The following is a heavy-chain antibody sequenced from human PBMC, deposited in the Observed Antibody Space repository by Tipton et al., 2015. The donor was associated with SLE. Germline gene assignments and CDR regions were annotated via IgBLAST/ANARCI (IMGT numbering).Heavy chain of an antibody. Sequence: LRLSCDVSGVSITGTSYYWGWIRQPPGKGLEWIGNIYYTGSTYDNPSLKSRVTMSVDTSKSQFSLKLRSVTAADTAVYYCARGTGIERNYYYYYYMDVWGKGTTVTVSS. D-gene: IGHD3-10*01. CDR3: ARGTGIERNYYYYYYMDV. CDR1: GVSITGTSYY. CDR2: IYYTGST. J-gene: IGHJ6*03. V-gene: IGHV4-39*07.